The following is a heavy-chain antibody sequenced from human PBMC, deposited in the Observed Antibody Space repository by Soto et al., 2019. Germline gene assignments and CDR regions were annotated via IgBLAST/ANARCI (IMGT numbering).Heavy chain of an antibody. Sequence: PSETLSLTCTVSGGSISSYYWSWIRQPPGKGLEWIGYIYYSGSTNYNPSLKSRVTISVDTSKNQFSLKLSSVTAADTAVYYCARGLLWLGELYGVAFDIWGQGTMVTVSS. CDR1: GGSISSYY. D-gene: IGHD3-10*01. CDR2: IYYSGST. V-gene: IGHV4-59*01. CDR3: ARGLLWLGELYGVAFDI. J-gene: IGHJ3*02.